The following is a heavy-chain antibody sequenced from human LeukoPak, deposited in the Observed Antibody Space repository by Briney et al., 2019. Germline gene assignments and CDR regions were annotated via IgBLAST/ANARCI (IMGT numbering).Heavy chain of an antibody. Sequence: GGSLRLSCAASGFTFSNYAVHWVRQAPGKGLEWVAVISHEGSNTYYGDSVKGRFTISRDNSKNTLYLQMNSLRAEDTAVYYCAREYCSSTSCSFDYWGQGTLVTVSS. CDR2: ISHEGSNT. CDR1: GFTFSNYA. V-gene: IGHV3-30*14. D-gene: IGHD2-2*01. CDR3: AREYCSSTSCSFDY. J-gene: IGHJ4*02.